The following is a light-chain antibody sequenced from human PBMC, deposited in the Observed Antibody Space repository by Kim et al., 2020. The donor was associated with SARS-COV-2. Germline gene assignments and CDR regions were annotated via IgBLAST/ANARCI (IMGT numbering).Light chain of an antibody. CDR3: TAWDDGLSAWV. CDR2: SDN. Sequence: GQRVIIPCSGASSTIVGNYVYWYQHHPGTAPKLLIYSDNQRPSGVPARFSGSKSGTSASLAISGLRSEDESDYYCTAWDDGLSAWVFGGGTKVTVL. J-gene: IGLJ3*02. V-gene: IGLV1-47*02. CDR1: SSTIVGNY.